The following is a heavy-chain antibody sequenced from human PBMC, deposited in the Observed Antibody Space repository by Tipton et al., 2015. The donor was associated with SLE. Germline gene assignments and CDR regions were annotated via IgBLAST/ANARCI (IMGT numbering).Heavy chain of an antibody. Sequence: TLSLTCTVSGGSISSGNYYWTWIRQPAGKGLEWIGRIYTRGSTNYNPALKSRVTMSVDTSKNQFSLKLSSVTAADTAVYYCATLHLYSYPSGYWGQGTLATVSS. CDR3: ATLHLYSYPSGY. J-gene: IGHJ4*02. CDR2: IYTRGST. D-gene: IGHD5-18*01. CDR1: GGSISSGNYY. V-gene: IGHV4-61*02.